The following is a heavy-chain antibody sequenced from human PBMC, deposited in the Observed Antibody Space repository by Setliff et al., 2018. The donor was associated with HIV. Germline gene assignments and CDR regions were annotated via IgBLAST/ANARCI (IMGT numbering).Heavy chain of an antibody. CDR1: GYTFTSFG. CDR3: ARDGPYVAVLIRAFDI. Sequence: GASVKVSCKASGYTFTSFGISWVRQAPGQGLEWMGWISAYNGNTKYAQKLQGRVTMTTDTSTSTGYMELRSLRSDDTAVYYCARDGPYVAVLIRAFDIWGQGTMVT. D-gene: IGHD3-16*01. V-gene: IGHV1-18*01. J-gene: IGHJ3*02. CDR2: ISAYNGNT.